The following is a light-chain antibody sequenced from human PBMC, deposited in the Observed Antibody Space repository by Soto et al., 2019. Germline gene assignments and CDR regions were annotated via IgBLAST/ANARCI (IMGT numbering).Light chain of an antibody. CDR1: QGFTTN. V-gene: IGKV1-8*01. Sequence: IPMTQSPSSLSTSTRDRVTITYRASQGFTTNLGWYQQRPGKAPKFLIYASSTLQSGVPSRFSGSGSGTDFTLPISCLQSEDFATYYCQQYYSYLRTFGQGTKVEIK. CDR2: ASS. CDR3: QQYYSYLRT. J-gene: IGKJ1*01.